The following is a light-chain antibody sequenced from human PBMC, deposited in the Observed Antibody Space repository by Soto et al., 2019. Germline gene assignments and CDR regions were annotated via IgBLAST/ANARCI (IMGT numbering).Light chain of an antibody. J-gene: IGKJ1*01. CDR1: QFISSW. CDR2: EAS. Sequence: DIQMTQSPSTLSASIGDRVTITCRASQFISSWLAWFQQKPGKAPKLLIHEASALESGVPSRFSGSGSGTEFTLTISSLQRDDLATYYCQHYNSYSWTFGQGTKVDIK. CDR3: QHYNSYSWT. V-gene: IGKV1-5*01.